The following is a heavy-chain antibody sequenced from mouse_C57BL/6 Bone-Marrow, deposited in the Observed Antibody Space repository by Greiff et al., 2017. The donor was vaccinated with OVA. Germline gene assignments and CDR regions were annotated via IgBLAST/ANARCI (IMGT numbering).Heavy chain of an antibody. V-gene: IGHV3-8*01. D-gene: IGHD1-1*01. CDR1: GYSITSDY. CDR2: ISYSGST. J-gene: IGHJ1*03. Sequence: EVKLVESGPGLAKPSQTLSLTCSVTGYSITSDYWNWIRKFPGNKLEYMGYISYSGSTYYNPSLKSRISITRDTSKNQYYLQLNSVTTEDTATYYCARFHYGSYWYFDVWGTGTTVTVSS. CDR3: ARFHYGSYWYFDV.